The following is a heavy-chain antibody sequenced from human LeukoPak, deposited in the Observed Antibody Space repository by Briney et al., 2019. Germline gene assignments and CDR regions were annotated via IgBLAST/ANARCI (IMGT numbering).Heavy chain of an antibody. CDR3: AKGYWNYVGWASGLDP. D-gene: IGHD1-7*01. J-gene: IGHJ5*02. CDR1: GFTLSSYA. CDR2: ISYDGSKK. Sequence: GGSLRLSCAASGFTLSSYAMSWVRQAPGKGLEWVAIISYDGSKKHYADSLKGRFTTSRDNSKNTLFLQMNSLRAEDTAVYDCAKGYWNYVGWASGLDPWGQGTLVTVSS. V-gene: IGHV3-30*18.